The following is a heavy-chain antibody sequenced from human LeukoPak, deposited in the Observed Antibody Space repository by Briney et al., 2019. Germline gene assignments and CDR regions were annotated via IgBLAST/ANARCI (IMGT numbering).Heavy chain of an antibody. CDR1: GGSISSSSYY. V-gene: IGHV4-39*07. CDR2: IYYSGST. J-gene: IGHJ6*03. Sequence: SETLFLTCTVSGGSISSSSYYWGWIRQPPGKGLEWIGSIYYSGSTYYNPSLKSRVTISVDTSKNQFSLKLSSVTAADTAVYYCARGDHSNYYYYYMDVWGKGTTVTVSS. CDR3: ARGDHSNYYYYYMDV. D-gene: IGHD4-11*01.